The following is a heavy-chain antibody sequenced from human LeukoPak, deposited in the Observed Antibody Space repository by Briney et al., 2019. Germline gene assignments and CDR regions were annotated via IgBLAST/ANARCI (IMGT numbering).Heavy chain of an antibody. CDR1: GGSISSSSYY. V-gene: IGHV4-39*07. J-gene: IGHJ5*02. D-gene: IGHD6-13*01. Sequence: SETLSLTCTVSGGSISSSSYYWGWIRQPPGKGLEWIGSIYYSGSTYYNPSLKSRATISVDTSKNQFSLKLSSVTAADTAVYYCARGLPGLEAAADNWFDPWGQGTLVTVSS. CDR2: IYYSGST. CDR3: ARGLPGLEAAADNWFDP.